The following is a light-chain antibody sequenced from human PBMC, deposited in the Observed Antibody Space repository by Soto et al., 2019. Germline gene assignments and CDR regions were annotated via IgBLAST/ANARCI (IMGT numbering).Light chain of an antibody. Sequence: DIQMTQSPSSLSASVGDRVTITCRASQSIISYLNWFQQKPGKAPNLLSYTTSNLQSGVPSRFSGSGSGTDFTLTISSLQPEDFATYDCQQSYTTSYTFGQGTKLEIE. CDR3: QQSYTTSYT. V-gene: IGKV1-39*01. CDR1: QSIISY. CDR2: TTS. J-gene: IGKJ2*01.